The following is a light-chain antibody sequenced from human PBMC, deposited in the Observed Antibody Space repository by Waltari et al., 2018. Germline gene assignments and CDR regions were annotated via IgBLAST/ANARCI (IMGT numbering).Light chain of an antibody. Sequence: VLAQSPGTLSLSPGERATLSCRASQSITKKFFAWYQQKPGQAPRLLIYGAYSRAAGVPDRFRCSGSGTDFTLTISRLEPEDSAVYYCQQYGSSVMYTFGQGTKLEIK. CDR2: GAY. V-gene: IGKV3-20*01. J-gene: IGKJ2*01. CDR1: QSITKKF. CDR3: QQYGSSVMYT.